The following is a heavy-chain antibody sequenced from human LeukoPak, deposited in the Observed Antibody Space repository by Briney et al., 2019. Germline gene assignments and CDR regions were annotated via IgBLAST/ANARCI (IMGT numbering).Heavy chain of an antibody. V-gene: IGHV4-30-2*01. CDR2: IYHSGST. J-gene: IGHJ4*02. CDR3: ARGTTVTLFDY. D-gene: IGHD4-17*01. Sequence: SETLSLTCTVSGGSISSGGYYWSWIRQPPGKGLEWIGYIYHSGSTYYNPSLKSRVTISVDRSKNQFSLKLSSVTAADTAVYYCARGTTVTLFDYWGQGTLVTVSS. CDR1: GGSISSGGYY.